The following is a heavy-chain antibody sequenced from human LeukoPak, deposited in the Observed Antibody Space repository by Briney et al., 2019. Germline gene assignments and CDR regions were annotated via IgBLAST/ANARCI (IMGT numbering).Heavy chain of an antibody. J-gene: IGHJ5*02. V-gene: IGHV4-39*01. CDR3: ARHDGASMVRGGRRWFDP. CDR1: GGSISSSSYY. D-gene: IGHD3-10*01. CDR2: IYYSGST. Sequence: SETLSLTCTVSGGSISSSSYYWGWLRQPPGMGLEWLGSIYYSGSTYYNPSLKSRVTISVDTSKNQFSLKLSSVTAADTAVYYCARHDGASMVRGGRRWFDPWGQGTLVTVSS.